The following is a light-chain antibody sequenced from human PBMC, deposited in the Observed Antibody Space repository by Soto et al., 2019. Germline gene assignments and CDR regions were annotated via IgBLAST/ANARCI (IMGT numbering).Light chain of an antibody. CDR2: GAS. Sequence: VLTQSPASLSLSPGERAALSCRASQSVSSSHLVWYQQKPGQAPRLLIYGASTRATGIPDRFSGSGSGTDFTLTISRVEAEDFALYYCHQYGTSYTFGQGTKLEI. J-gene: IGKJ2*01. V-gene: IGKV3-20*01. CDR3: HQYGTSYT. CDR1: QSVSSSH.